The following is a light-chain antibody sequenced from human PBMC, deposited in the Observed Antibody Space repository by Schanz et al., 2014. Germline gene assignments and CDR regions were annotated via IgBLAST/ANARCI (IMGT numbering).Light chain of an antibody. CDR1: SGHSNYA. CDR2: LNNDGSH. CDR3: QTWGTAMVI. Sequence: QSVLTQSPSASASLGASVKLTCTLSSGHSNYAIAWHQQQPEKGPRYLMRLNNDGSHSKGDGIPDRFSGSSSGAERYLTISSLQSEDEADYYCQTWGTAMVIFGGGTKVTVL. V-gene: IGLV4-69*01. J-gene: IGLJ2*01.